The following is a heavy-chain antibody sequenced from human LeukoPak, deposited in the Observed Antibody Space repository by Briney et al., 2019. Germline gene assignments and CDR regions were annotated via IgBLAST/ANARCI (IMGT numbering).Heavy chain of an antibody. CDR1: GYTLTELS. D-gene: IGHD3-22*01. Sequence: GGSVKVSCKVSGYTLTELSMHWVRQAPGKGLEWMGGFDPEDGETIYAQKFQGRVTMTEDTSTDTAYMELSSLRSEGTAVYYCAAGEKLYYYDSSGYYYDYWGQGTLVTVSS. CDR3: AAGEKLYYYDSSGYYYDY. V-gene: IGHV1-24*01. CDR2: FDPEDGET. J-gene: IGHJ4*02.